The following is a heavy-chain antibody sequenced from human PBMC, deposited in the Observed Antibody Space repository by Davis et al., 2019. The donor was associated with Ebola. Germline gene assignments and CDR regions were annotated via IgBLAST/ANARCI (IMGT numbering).Heavy chain of an antibody. J-gene: IGHJ1*01. Sequence: PSETLSLTCTVSGGSITSSRYYWDWIRQPPGKGLEWIGHIFYSGDTYYSPSLKSPVTISVDSSKNQFSLKLSSVTAADTAVYYCASPPSGYYYDSSGYYSRAEYVQHWGQGTLVTVSS. CDR1: GGSITSSRYY. V-gene: IGHV4-39*07. CDR2: IFYSGDT. D-gene: IGHD3-22*01. CDR3: ASPPSGYYYDSSGYYSRAEYVQH.